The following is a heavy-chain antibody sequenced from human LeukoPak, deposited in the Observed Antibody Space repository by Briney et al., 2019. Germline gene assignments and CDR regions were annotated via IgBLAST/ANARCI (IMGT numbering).Heavy chain of an antibody. CDR1: GITFSIFG. V-gene: IGHV3-23*01. J-gene: IGHJ4*02. CDR3: AKDGNWARFED. CDR2: ITGSGGST. D-gene: IGHD7-27*01. Sequence: GGSLRLSCAASGITFSIFGMSWVRQAPGKGLEWVSAITGSGGSTYYADSVKGRFTISRDNSKNTLYLQMSSLRAEDTAVYYCAKDGNWARFEDWGQGTLVTVSS.